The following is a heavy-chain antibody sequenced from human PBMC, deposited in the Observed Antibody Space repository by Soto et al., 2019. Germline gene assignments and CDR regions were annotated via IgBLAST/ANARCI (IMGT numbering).Heavy chain of an antibody. CDR3: ARDLRGTAVDV. CDR1: GGSFSGYY. Sequence: PSETLSLTCAVYGGSFSGYYWSWIRQHPGKGLEWIGYIYYSGSTYYNPSLKSRVTISVDTSKNQFSLKLSSVTAADTAVYYCARDLRGTAVDVWGQGATVTISS. J-gene: IGHJ6*02. D-gene: IGHD2-21*02. CDR2: IYYSGST. V-gene: IGHV4-31*11.